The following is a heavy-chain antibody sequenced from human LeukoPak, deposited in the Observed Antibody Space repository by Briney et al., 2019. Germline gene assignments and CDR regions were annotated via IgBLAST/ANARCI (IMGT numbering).Heavy chain of an antibody. Sequence: PGGSLRLSCAASGFTLSSYSMTWVRQAPGKGLEWVSAITSSGESTDYADSVKGRFTISRDNSNNMLYLQMSSLRADDTAMYFCAKRSSSTSGYFDSWGQGILVTVSS. V-gene: IGHV3-23*01. CDR2: ITSSGEST. J-gene: IGHJ4*02. D-gene: IGHD6-19*01. CDR3: AKRSSSTSGYFDS. CDR1: GFTLSSYS.